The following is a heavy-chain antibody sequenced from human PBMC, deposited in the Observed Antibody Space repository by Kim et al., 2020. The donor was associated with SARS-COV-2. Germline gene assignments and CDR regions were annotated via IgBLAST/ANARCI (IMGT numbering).Heavy chain of an antibody. D-gene: IGHD3-10*01. Sequence: ASVKVSCKASGYTFTSYGISWVRQAPGQGLEWMGWISAYNGNTNYAQKLQGRVTMTTDTSTSTAYMELRSLRSDDTAVYYCARDMVRDRDASRRGGYFDYWGQGTLVTVSS. CDR1: GYTFTSYG. J-gene: IGHJ4*02. CDR2: ISAYNGNT. V-gene: IGHV1-18*01. CDR3: ARDMVRDRDASRRGGYFDY.